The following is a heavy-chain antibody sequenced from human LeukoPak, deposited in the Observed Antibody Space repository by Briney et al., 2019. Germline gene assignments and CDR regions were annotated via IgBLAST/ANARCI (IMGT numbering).Heavy chain of an antibody. CDR2: INPNSGGT. CDR3: ARDRGGSYRHDAFDI. Sequence: ASVKVSCKASGYAFTGYYMHWVRQAPGQGLEWMGWINPNSGGTNYAQKFQGRVTMTRDTSITTVYMELSRLTSDDTAVFYCARDRGGSYRHDAFDILGQGTKVTVFS. D-gene: IGHD1-26*01. CDR1: GYAFTGYY. V-gene: IGHV1-2*02. J-gene: IGHJ3*02.